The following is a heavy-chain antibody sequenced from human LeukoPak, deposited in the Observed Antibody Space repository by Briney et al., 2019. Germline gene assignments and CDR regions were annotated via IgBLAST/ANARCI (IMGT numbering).Heavy chain of an antibody. Sequence: GGSLRLSCAASGFTFSSYSFNWVRQAPGRGLQWVSSISNTANYICYADSVKGRFTISRDNAKNSLYLQMNSLRAEDTAVYYCARVTWYFDLWGRGTLVTVSS. CDR1: GFTFSSYS. V-gene: IGHV3-21*01. D-gene: IGHD2-21*02. J-gene: IGHJ2*01. CDR3: ARVTWYFDL. CDR2: ISNTANYI.